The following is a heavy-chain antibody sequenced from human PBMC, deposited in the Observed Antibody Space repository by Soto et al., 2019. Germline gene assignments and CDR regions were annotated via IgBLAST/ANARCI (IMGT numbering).Heavy chain of an antibody. V-gene: IGHV1-2*04. Sequence: QVQLVQSGAEVKKPGASVKVSCKASGYTFTGYYMHWVRQAPGQGLEWMGWINPNSGDTNYAQKFQGWVTMTRDTSSSTAYMELSMLRSDDTAVYYCASTTRAGPGYFDLWGRGTLVTVSS. J-gene: IGHJ2*01. CDR2: INPNSGDT. CDR3: ASTTRAGPGYFDL. CDR1: GYTFTGYY. D-gene: IGHD1-1*01.